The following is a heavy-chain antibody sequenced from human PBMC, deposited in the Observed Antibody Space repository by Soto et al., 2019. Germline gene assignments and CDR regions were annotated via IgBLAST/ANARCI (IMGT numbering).Heavy chain of an antibody. CDR2: INPSGGGT. CDR3: ARDGLWFGELLFDPGHYFDY. D-gene: IGHD3-10*01. Sequence: ASVKVSCKASGYTFTSYYMHWVRQAPGQGLEWMGIINPSGGGTSYAQKFQGRVTMTRDTSTSTVYMELSSLRSEDTAVYYCARDGLWFGELLFDPGHYFDYWGQGTLVTVSS. V-gene: IGHV1-46*01. J-gene: IGHJ4*02. CDR1: GYTFTSYY.